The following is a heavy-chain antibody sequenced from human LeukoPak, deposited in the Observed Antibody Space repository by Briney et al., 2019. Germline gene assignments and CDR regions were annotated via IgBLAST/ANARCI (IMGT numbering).Heavy chain of an antibody. V-gene: IGHV3-74*01. J-gene: IGHJ4*02. CDR3: ERVFYCSGGSCYSGPFDY. CDR2: INTDGSST. CDR1: GFTFSNDW. D-gene: IGHD2-15*01. Sequence: GGSLRLSCAASGFTFSNDWMHWVRQAPGKGLVWVSRINTDGSSTSYADSVKGRFTISRDNAKNTLYLQMNSLRAEDTAVYYCERVFYCSGGSCYSGPFDYWGQGTLVTVSS.